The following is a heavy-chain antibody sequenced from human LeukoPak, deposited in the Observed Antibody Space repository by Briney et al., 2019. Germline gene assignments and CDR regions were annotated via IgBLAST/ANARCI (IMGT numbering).Heavy chain of an antibody. CDR3: ASRHCSGENCYAGPLDF. J-gene: IGHJ4*02. V-gene: IGHV3-53*01. Sequence: GGSLRLSCVASAFSDKSNYMSWVRQAPGKGLEWVSVSYSGGSTYYEDSVKGRFTVSSDVSKNTLYLQMNNLRGEDTAVYYCASRHCSGENCYAGPLDFWGQGTLVTVSS. CDR2: SYSGGST. D-gene: IGHD2-8*02. CDR1: AFSDKSNY.